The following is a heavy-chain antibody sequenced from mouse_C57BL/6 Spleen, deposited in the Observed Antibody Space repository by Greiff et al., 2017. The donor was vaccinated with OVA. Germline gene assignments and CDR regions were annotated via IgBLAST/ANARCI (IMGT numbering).Heavy chain of an antibody. Sequence: QVQLQQPGAELVKPGASVKLSCKASGYTFTSYWMHWVKQRPGRGLEWIGRIDPHSGGTKYNETLKSKAILSVDKPSITAYMQPSSLISEDSAVYYCARRRYSNYDAMDHWGQGTSVTVSS. V-gene: IGHV1-72*01. J-gene: IGHJ4*01. D-gene: IGHD2-5*01. CDR1: GYTFTSYW. CDR3: ARRRYSNYDAMDH. CDR2: IDPHSGGT.